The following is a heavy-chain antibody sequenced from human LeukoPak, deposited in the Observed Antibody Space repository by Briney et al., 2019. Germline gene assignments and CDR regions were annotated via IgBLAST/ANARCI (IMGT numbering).Heavy chain of an antibody. Sequence: PGGSLRLSCAASGFTFSSFWMSWVRQAPGKGLDWVANIKQDGSERYYVDSVKGRFTISRDNAKNSLYLQMNSLRAEDTALYYCARDLWGSSSSPFNWLDPWGQGTLVTVSA. CDR3: ARDLWGSSSSPFNWLDP. D-gene: IGHD6-6*01. V-gene: IGHV3-7*01. CDR1: GFTFSSFW. J-gene: IGHJ5*02. CDR2: IKQDGSER.